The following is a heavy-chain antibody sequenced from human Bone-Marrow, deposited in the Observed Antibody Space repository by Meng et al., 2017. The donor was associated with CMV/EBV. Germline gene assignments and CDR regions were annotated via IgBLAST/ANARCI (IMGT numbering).Heavy chain of an antibody. J-gene: IGHJ5*02. CDR2: IGTGGDT. CDR1: GFAFSSYA. D-gene: IGHD6-19*01. CDR3: ARDPNSSGWFDP. Sequence: GESLKISCAASGFAFSSYALHWVRRAPGKGLEWVSAIGTGGDTYYADSVMGRFTISRDNAKNSLYLQMNSLRAEDTALYYCARDPNSSGWFDPWGQGTLVTVSS. V-gene: IGHV3-47*02.